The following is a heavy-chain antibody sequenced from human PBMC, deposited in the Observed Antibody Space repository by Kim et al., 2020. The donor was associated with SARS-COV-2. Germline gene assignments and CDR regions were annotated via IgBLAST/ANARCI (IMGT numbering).Heavy chain of an antibody. D-gene: IGHD6-13*01. Sequence: GGSLRLSCAASGFTFSTYAMTWVRQAPGKGLEWVSAIGGGGGSTYYADSVKGRFTISRDNSKNTLYLQMNSLRAEDTAVYYCAKRGQYSSGWYKWFDPWGQGTLVTVSS. J-gene: IGHJ5*02. V-gene: IGHV3-23*01. CDR3: AKRGQYSSGWYKWFDP. CDR2: IGGGGGST. CDR1: GFTFSTYA.